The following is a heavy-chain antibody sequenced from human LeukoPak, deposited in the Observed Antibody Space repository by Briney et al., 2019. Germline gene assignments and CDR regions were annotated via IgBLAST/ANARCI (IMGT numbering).Heavy chain of an antibody. D-gene: IGHD3-22*01. CDR3: ARDSRYYYDSSGYHGAFDI. J-gene: IGHJ3*02. CDR1: GGSISSSSYY. CDR2: IYYTDST. V-gene: IGHV4-39*07. Sequence: PSETLSLTCTVSGGSISSSSYYWVRIRQPPGKGLEWIGNIYYTDSTQYNPSIKSRVTISVDTSKNQFSLKLTSMTAADTAVYYCARDSRYYYDSSGYHGAFDIWGQGTMVTVSS.